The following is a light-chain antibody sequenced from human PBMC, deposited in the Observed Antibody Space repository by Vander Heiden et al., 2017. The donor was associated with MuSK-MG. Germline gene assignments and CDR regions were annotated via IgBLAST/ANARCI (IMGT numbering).Light chain of an antibody. V-gene: IGLV3-19*01. CDR3: NSRDTSGDHVV. J-gene: IGLJ2*01. CDR2: GED. Sequence: SSELTQDPAVSVALGQTVRITCQGDSLRSYYASWYQQKPGQAPVLVIYGEDNRPSGIPDRLSGSTLGNTASLIITGAQAEDEADYYCNSRDTSGDHVVFGGGTKLTVL. CDR1: SLRSYY.